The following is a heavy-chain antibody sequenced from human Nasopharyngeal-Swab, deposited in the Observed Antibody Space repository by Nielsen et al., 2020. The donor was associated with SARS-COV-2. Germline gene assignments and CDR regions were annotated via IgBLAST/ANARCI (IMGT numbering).Heavy chain of an antibody. V-gene: IGHV3-7*01. CDR1: GFIFTNYW. J-gene: IGHJ4*02. Sequence: GESLKISCTASGFIFTNYWMSWVRQAPGKGLEWVANIKQDGSEKYYVDSVKGRFTISRDNAKNSLYLQMNSLRAEDTAVYYCARDSEYSSSQDYDYWGQGTLVTVSS. CDR2: IKQDGSEK. D-gene: IGHD6-6*01. CDR3: ARDSEYSSSQDYDY.